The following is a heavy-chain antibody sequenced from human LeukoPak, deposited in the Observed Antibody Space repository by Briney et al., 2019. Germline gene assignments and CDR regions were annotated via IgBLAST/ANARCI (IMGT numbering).Heavy chain of an antibody. V-gene: IGHV4-34*01. CDR3: ARGRQDVTMIVVVMTAVSYYLDV. CDR1: GGTFSGYY. D-gene: IGHD3-22*01. J-gene: IGHJ6*03. Sequence: PSETLCLTCAVYGGTFSGYYWTWIRQTPEKGLEWIGEISTSGSTSYNPSLKSRVTISVDTSKNQFYLKLSSVSAANTAVYYCARGRQDVTMIVVVMTAVSYYLDVWGKRTTLTVS. CDR2: ISTSGST.